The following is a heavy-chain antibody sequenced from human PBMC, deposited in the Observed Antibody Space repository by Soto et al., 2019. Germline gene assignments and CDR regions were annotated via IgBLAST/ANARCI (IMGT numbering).Heavy chain of an antibody. CDR3: ARDKGYYYYGMDV. CDR1: GYTFTGYY. Sequence: PSVKVSCEASGYTFTGYYMHWVRQAPGQGLEWMGWINPNSSGTNYAQKFQGWVTMTRDTSISTAYMELSRLRSDDTAVYYCARDKGYYYYGMDVWGQGTTVTVSS. CDR2: INPNSSGT. J-gene: IGHJ6*02. V-gene: IGHV1-2*04.